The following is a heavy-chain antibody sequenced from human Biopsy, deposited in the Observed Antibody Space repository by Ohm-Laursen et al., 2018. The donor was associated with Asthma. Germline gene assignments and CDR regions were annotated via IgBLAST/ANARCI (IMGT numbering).Heavy chain of an antibody. CDR1: GYTFTSYA. D-gene: IGHD3-22*01. J-gene: IGHJ4*02. Sequence: GASVKVPCKTSGYTFTSYAMHWVRQAPGQRLEWMGWINAGNGNTKYSQKFQGRVTITRDTSASTAYMELSSLRSEDTAVYYCARPYYDSSGYYYENLSFDYWGQGTLVTVSS. V-gene: IGHV1-3*01. CDR2: INAGNGNT. CDR3: ARPYYDSSGYYYENLSFDY.